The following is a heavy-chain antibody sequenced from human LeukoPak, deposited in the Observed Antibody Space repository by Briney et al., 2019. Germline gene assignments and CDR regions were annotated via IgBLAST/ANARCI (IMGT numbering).Heavy chain of an antibody. CDR1: GFTFSSYT. J-gene: IGHJ4*02. D-gene: IGHD2-15*01. CDR2: ISGSSYYI. Sequence: GGSLRLSCAASGFTFSSYTMNWVRQAPGKGLEWVSSISGSSYYIYYADSVKGRFTISRDSAKNSLFLQMNSLRAEDTAVYYCAKSRPRLLLGFDYWGQGTLVTVSS. CDR3: AKSRPRLLLGFDY. V-gene: IGHV3-21*04.